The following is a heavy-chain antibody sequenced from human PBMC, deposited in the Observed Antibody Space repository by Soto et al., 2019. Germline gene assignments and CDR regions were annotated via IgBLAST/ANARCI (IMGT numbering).Heavy chain of an antibody. J-gene: IGHJ6*02. CDR3: AKQDCSGGSCYWSFYYYYGMDV. V-gene: IGHV3-23*01. CDR1: GFTFSSYA. CDR2: ISGSGGST. D-gene: IGHD2-15*01. Sequence: QPGGSLRLSCAASGFTFSSYAMSWVRQAPGKGLEWVSAISGSGGSTYYADSVKGRFTISRDNSKNTLYLQMNSLRAEDTAVYYCAKQDCSGGSCYWSFYYYYGMDVWGQGTTVTVSS.